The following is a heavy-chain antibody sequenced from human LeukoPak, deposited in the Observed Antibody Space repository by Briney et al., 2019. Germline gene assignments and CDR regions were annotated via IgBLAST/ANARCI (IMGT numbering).Heavy chain of an antibody. CDR2: IYYSGST. Sequence: SETLSLTCTVSGGSISSYYWSWIRQPPGKGLEWIGYIYYSGSTNYNPSLKSRVTMSVDTSKNQFSLKLSSVTAADTAVYYCARGGYARRAFDYWGQGTLVTVSS. V-gene: IGHV4-59*01. CDR1: GGSISSYY. J-gene: IGHJ4*02. CDR3: ARGGYARRAFDY. D-gene: IGHD5-12*01.